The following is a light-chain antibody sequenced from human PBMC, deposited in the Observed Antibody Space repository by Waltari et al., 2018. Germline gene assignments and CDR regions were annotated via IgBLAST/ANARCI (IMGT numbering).Light chain of an antibody. Sequence: DIQMTQSPSSLAASEGDRVTITCRASQGISKFLAWFRQKPGKAPESLIYGASSLQSGVPSRFSGSGSGTDFTLTISSLQHEDFASYYCQQYKTFPLTFGGGTKVEIK. V-gene: IGKV1-16*01. CDR1: QGISKF. CDR2: GAS. J-gene: IGKJ4*01. CDR3: QQYKTFPLT.